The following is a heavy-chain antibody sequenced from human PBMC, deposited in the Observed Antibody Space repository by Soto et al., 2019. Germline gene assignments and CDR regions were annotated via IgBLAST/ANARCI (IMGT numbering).Heavy chain of an antibody. Sequence: EVQLLESGGGLVQPGGSLRLSCAASGFTFSSYAMSWVRQAPGKGLEWVSSISAGSDKTYYADSVKGRFTISRDNSKDTLYLQMNSLRAEDTAAFYCAKDNRVCGDCDGWFAPWGPGTLVTVSS. J-gene: IGHJ5*02. CDR2: ISAGSDKT. V-gene: IGHV3-23*01. CDR3: AKDNRVCGDCDGWFAP. CDR1: GFTFSSYA. D-gene: IGHD2-21*02.